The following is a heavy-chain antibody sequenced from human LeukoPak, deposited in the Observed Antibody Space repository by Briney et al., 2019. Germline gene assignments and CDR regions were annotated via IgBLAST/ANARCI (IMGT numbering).Heavy chain of an antibody. CDR3: AQTGQQLVRSTWFDP. CDR1: GGSISSSSYY. J-gene: IGHJ5*02. V-gene: IGHV4-39*07. Sequence: SETLSLTCTVSGGSISSSSYYWSWIRQPPGKGLEWIGEINHSGSTNYNPSLKSRVTISVDTSKNQFSLKLSSVTAADTAVYYCAQTGQQLVRSTWFDPWGQGTLVTVSS. CDR2: INHSGST. D-gene: IGHD6-13*01.